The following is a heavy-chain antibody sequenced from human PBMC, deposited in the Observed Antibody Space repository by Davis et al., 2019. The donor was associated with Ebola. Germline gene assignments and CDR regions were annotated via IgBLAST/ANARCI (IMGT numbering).Heavy chain of an antibody. J-gene: IGHJ4*02. Sequence: PGGSLRLSCAASGFTFSSYSMNWVRQAPGKGLEWVSYISSSSSPIYYADSVKGRFTISRDNAKNSLYLQMNSLRDEDTAVYYCARGKYSPAGLPDYWGQGTLVTVSS. CDR3: ARGKYSPAGLPDY. CDR2: ISSSSSPI. V-gene: IGHV3-48*02. CDR1: GFTFSSYS. D-gene: IGHD1-26*01.